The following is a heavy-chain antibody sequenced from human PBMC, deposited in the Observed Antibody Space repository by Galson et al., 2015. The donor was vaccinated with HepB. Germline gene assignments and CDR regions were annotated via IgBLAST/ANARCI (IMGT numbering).Heavy chain of an antibody. CDR2: INSDGSST. Sequence: SLRLSCAASGFTFSSYWMHWVRQAPGKGLVWVSRINSDGSSTSYADSVKGRFTISRDNAKNTLYLQMNSLRAEDTAVYYCARGRVRGVPLRNWFDPWGQGTLVTVSS. CDR3: ARGRVRGVPLRNWFDP. J-gene: IGHJ5*02. D-gene: IGHD3-10*02. V-gene: IGHV3-74*01. CDR1: GFTFSSYW.